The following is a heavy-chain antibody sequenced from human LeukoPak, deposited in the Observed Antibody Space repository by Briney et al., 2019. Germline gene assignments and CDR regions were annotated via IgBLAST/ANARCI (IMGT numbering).Heavy chain of an antibody. CDR1: GYTFTSYG. J-gene: IGHJ4*02. CDR3: ARDRQCGY. Sequence: VASVTVSCKASGYTFTSYGISWVRQAPGQRREWMGWISPYNGNTNYAPKLQGRLTMTTDTSTSTAYMELRSLRSDDTAVYYCARDRQCGYWGQGTLVTVSS. V-gene: IGHV1-18*01. D-gene: IGHD2-21*01. CDR2: ISPYNGNT.